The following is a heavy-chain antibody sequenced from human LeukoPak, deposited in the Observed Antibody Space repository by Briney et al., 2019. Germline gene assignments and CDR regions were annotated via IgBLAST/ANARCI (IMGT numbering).Heavy chain of an antibody. V-gene: IGHV1-69*13. CDR2: IIPIFGTA. J-gene: IGHJ6*03. D-gene: IGHD2-2*01. CDR1: GGTFSSYA. CDR3: ARGVVPAAFYYYYYMDV. Sequence: SVKVSCKASGGTFSSYAISRVRQAPGQGLEWMGGIIPIFGTANYAQKFQGRVTITADESTSTAYMELSSLRSEDTAVYYCARGVVPAAFYYYYYMDVWGKGTTVTVSS.